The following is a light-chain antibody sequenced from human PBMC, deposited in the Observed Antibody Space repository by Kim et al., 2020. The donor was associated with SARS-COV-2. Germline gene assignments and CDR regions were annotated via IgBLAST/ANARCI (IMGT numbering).Light chain of an antibody. CDR2: LNSDGSH. J-gene: IGLJ3*02. Sequence: ASVKLTCTLGSGNSSYAIAWHQQQPEKGPRYWMKLNSDGSHSKGDGIPDRFSGSSSGAERYLTISSLQSEDEADYYCQTWGTGIWVFGGGTQLTVL. CDR1: SGNSSYA. CDR3: QTWGTGIWV. V-gene: IGLV4-69*01.